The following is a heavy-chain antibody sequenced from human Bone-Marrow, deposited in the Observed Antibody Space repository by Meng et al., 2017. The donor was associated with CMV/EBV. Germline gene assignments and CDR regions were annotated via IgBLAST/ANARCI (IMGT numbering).Heavy chain of an antibody. J-gene: IGHJ6*02. D-gene: IGHD6-6*01. Sequence: SVKVSCKASGYTFTGYYMHWVRQAPGQGLEWMGRIIPILGIANYAQKFQGRVTITADKSTSTAYMELSSLRSEDTAVYYCARAAKSIAARPSYYYGMDVCGQGTTVTVSS. CDR1: GYTFTGYY. V-gene: IGHV1-69*02. CDR2: IIPILGIA. CDR3: ARAAKSIAARPSYYYGMDV.